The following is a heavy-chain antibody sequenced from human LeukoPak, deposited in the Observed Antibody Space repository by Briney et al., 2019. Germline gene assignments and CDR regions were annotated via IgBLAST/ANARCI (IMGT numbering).Heavy chain of an antibody. CDR2: FWELFPNT. J-gene: IGHJ6*03. CDR1: GFTFDNYL. CDR3: AKDLFSGSGRARIMDV. Sequence: GGPLRLSCAASGFTFDNYLVAWLPQARGKGVEGVSTFWELFPNTHSAHSVKGRFTISRDNSKSTLYLQMNSWRAEDTAVYYCAKDLFSGSGRARIMDVWGKGTTVPVSS. V-gene: IGHV3-23*01. D-gene: IGHD3-10*01.